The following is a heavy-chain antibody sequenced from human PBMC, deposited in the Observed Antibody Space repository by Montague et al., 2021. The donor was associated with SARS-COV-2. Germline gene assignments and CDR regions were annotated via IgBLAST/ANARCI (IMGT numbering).Heavy chain of an antibody. D-gene: IGHD4-17*01. Sequence: SETLSLTCTLSGGSVSSSDHYWGWIRQPPGKGLEWLGIVYYSGYTYYXPSFKGRVTISIDASKNQFSLKLNSLTATDTAIYHCARRRLREDYFDFWGQGTLLTVSS. J-gene: IGHJ4*02. V-gene: IGHV4-39*01. CDR2: VYYSGYT. CDR3: ARRRLREDYFDF. CDR1: GGSVSSSDHY.